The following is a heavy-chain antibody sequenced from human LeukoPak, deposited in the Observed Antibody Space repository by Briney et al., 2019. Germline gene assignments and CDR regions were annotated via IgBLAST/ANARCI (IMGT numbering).Heavy chain of an antibody. Sequence: GGSLRLSCAASGFTFRNYWMSWVRQAPGKGLEWVGNIKEDGSTKYYLDSVKGRVAISRDNARNSLHLQMDSLRAEDTAVYFCARDTGFNTFDYWGQGTLVTVSS. J-gene: IGHJ4*02. CDR1: GFTFRNYW. V-gene: IGHV3-7*05. CDR3: ARDTGFNTFDY. D-gene: IGHD5-24*01. CDR2: IKEDGSTK.